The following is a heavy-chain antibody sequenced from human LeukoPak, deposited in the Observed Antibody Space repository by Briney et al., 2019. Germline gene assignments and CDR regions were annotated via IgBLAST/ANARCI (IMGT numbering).Heavy chain of an antibody. Sequence: GGSLRLSCAASGFTFDDYAMHWIRQAPGKGLEWVSGISWNSGDIGYADSVRGRFTISRDNAKNSLYLQMNSLRAEDTALYYCAKDSHDILTGYGYGAFDIWGQGTMVTVSS. V-gene: IGHV3-9*01. CDR3: AKDSHDILTGYGYGAFDI. J-gene: IGHJ3*02. CDR2: ISWNSGDI. D-gene: IGHD3-9*01. CDR1: GFTFDDYA.